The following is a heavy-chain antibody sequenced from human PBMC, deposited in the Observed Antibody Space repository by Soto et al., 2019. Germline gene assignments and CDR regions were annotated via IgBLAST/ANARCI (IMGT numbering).Heavy chain of an antibody. Sequence: QLQLQESGPGLVKPSETLSLTCTVSGGSISSSSYYWGWIRQPPGKGLEWIGSIYYSGSTYYNPSLKSRVTISVDTSKNQFSLKLSSVTAADTAVYYCARHGPHDTYYGDYRNGMDVWGQGTTVTVSS. CDR3: ARHGPHDTYYGDYRNGMDV. D-gene: IGHD4-17*01. J-gene: IGHJ6*02. V-gene: IGHV4-39*01. CDR2: IYYSGST. CDR1: GGSISSSSYY.